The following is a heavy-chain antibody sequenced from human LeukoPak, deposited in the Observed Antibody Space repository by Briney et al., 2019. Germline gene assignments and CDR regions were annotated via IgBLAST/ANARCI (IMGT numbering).Heavy chain of an antibody. J-gene: IGHJ4*02. CDR3: ARVSVVVTALVDY. V-gene: IGHV4-34*01. CDR2: INHSGST. D-gene: IGHD2-21*02. CDR1: GGSFSGYY. Sequence: SETLSLTCAVYGGSFSGYYWSWLRQPPGRGLEWLGAINHSGSTNYNPSLKSRVTISVDTSKNQFSLKLSSVTAADTAVYYCARVSVVVTALVDYWGQGTLVTVSS.